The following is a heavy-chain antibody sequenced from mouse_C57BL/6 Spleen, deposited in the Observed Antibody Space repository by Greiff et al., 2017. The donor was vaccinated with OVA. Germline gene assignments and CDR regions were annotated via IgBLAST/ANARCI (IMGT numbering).Heavy chain of an antibody. D-gene: IGHD1-1*01. CDR1: GYTFTSYW. CDR2: IDPSDSYT. Sequence: VQLQQPGAELVMPGASVKLSCKASGYTFTSYWMHWVKQRPGQGLEWIGEIDPSDSYTNYNQKFKGKSTLTVDKSSSTAYMQLSSLTSEDSAVYYCARFYYGSLWYFDVWGTGTTVTVSS. CDR3: ARFYYGSLWYFDV. V-gene: IGHV1-69*01. J-gene: IGHJ1*03.